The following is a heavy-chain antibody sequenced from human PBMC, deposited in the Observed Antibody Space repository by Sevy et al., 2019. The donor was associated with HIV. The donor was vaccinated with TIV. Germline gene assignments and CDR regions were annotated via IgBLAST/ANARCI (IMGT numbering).Heavy chain of an antibody. J-gene: IGHJ4*02. CDR1: GFTFSDYY. D-gene: IGHD5-18*01. CDR2: ISSSGSTI. CDR3: ARDNRDTAMVPYFDY. Sequence: GGSLRLSCAASGFTFSDYYMSWIRQAPGKGLEWVSYISSSGSTIYYADSVKGRFTISRDNAKNSLNLQMNSLRAEDTAVYYCARDNRDTAMVPYFDYWGQGTLVTVSS. V-gene: IGHV3-11*01.